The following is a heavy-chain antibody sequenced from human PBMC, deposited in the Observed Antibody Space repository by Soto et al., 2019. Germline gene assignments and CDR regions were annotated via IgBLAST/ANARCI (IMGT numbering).Heavy chain of an antibody. D-gene: IGHD3-22*01. CDR3: ARAPYYYDSSGYYGAYYYYGMDV. CDR2: IYYSGST. J-gene: IGHJ6*02. Sequence: SETLSLTCTVSGGSISSYYWSWIRQPPGKGLEWIGYIYYSGSTNYNPSLKSRVTISVDTSKNQFSLKLSSVTAADTAVYYCARAPYYYDSSGYYGAYYYYGMDVWGQGTTGTV. V-gene: IGHV4-59*01. CDR1: GGSISSYY.